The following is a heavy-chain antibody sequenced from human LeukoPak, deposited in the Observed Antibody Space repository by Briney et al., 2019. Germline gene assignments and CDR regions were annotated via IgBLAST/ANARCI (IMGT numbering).Heavy chain of an antibody. J-gene: IGHJ4*02. CDR1: GLTFSSHW. CDR2: FSGSGGST. CDR3: ARVQSLAVAATVGFDY. D-gene: IGHD6-19*01. V-gene: IGHV3-23*01. Sequence: PGGSLRLSCAASGLTFSSHWMHWVRQAPGKGLEWVSTFSGSGGSTYSADSVKGRFTISRDNFKNTLYLQMNSLRAEDTAIYYCARVQSLAVAATVGFDYWGQGTLVTVSS.